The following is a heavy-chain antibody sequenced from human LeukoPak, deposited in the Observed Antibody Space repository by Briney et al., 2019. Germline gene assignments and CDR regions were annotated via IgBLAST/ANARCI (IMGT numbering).Heavy chain of an antibody. CDR1: GYTFTSYG. D-gene: IGHD5-18*01. V-gene: IGHV1-18*01. Sequence: ASVKVSCKASGYTFTSYGISWVRQAPGQGLEWMGWISAYNGNTNYAQKLQGRVTMTTDTSTSTAYMELRSLRSDDTAVYYCARRELWLSPSAFDIWGQGTMVTVSS. J-gene: IGHJ3*02. CDR3: ARRELWLSPSAFDI. CDR2: ISAYNGNT.